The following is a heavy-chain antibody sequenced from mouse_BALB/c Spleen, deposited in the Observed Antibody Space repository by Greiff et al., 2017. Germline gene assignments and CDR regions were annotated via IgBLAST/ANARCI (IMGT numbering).Heavy chain of an antibody. CDR1: GYTFTSYW. V-gene: IGHV1-69*02. J-gene: IGHJ4*01. D-gene: IGHD2-14*01. CDR2: IYPSDSYT. CDR3: TREAVRRDCYAMDY. Sequence: QVQLKQSGAELVRPGASVKLSCKASGYTFTSYWINWVKQRPGQGLEWIGNIYPSDSYTNYNQKFKDKATLTVDKSSSTAYMQLSSPTSEDSAVYYCTREAVRRDCYAMDYWGQGTSVTVSS.